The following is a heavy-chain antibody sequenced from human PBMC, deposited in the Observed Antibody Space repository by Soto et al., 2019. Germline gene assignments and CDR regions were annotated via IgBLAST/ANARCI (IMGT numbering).Heavy chain of an antibody. CDR1: GYPFTDCW. Sequence: PGASRPMSSQCSGYPFTDCWISCVRPMPGKGLEWMGIIYPGDSDTRYSPSFQGQVTISADKSISTAYLQWSSLKASDTAMYYCARHSRYSTTLGMDVWGQGTTVTVSS. CDR2: IYPGDSDT. D-gene: IGHD1-1*01. V-gene: IGHV5-51*01. J-gene: IGHJ6*02. CDR3: ARHSRYSTTLGMDV.